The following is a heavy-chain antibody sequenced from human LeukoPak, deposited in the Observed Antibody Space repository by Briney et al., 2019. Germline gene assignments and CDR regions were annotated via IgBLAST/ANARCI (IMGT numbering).Heavy chain of an antibody. D-gene: IGHD6-13*01. J-gene: IGHJ4*02. CDR2: IYYSGST. V-gene: IGHV4-31*03. CDR3: ARAVTGIAAAGYDY. Sequence: SETLSLTCTVSGGSISSGGYYWSWIRQHPGKGLEWIGYIYYSGSTYYNPSLKSRVTISVDTFKNQFSLKLSSVTAADTAVYYCARAVTGIAAAGYDYWGQGTLVTVSS. CDR1: GGSISSGGYY.